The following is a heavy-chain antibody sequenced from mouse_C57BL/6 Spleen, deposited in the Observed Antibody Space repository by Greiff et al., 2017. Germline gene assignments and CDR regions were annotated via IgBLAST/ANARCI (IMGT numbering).Heavy chain of an antibody. CDR1: GFTFSDFY. D-gene: IGHD1-3*01. Sequence: EVKLVESGGGLVQSGRSLRLSCATSGFTFSDFYMEWVRQAPGKGLEWIAASRNKANDYTSEYSASVKGRFNVSRDTSQSILYLQMNALEAEDTAICYCARASGYGYFDVWGTGTTVTVSS. V-gene: IGHV7-1*01. CDR3: ARASGYGYFDV. J-gene: IGHJ1*03. CDR2: SRNKANDYTS.